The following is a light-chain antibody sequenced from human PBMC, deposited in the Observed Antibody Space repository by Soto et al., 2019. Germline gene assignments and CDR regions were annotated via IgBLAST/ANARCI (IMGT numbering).Light chain of an antibody. CDR3: CSYAGSRV. CDR2: EGS. CDR1: SSGVGSYNL. J-gene: IGLJ3*02. Sequence: QSALTQPASVSGSPGQSITISCTGTSSGVGSYNLVSWYQQHPGKAPKLMIYEGSKRPSGVSIRFSGSKSGNTASLTISGLQAEDEADYYCCSYAGSRVFGGGTKVTVL. V-gene: IGLV2-23*01.